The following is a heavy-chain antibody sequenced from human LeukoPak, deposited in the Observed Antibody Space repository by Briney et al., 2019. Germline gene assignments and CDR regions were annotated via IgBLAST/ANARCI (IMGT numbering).Heavy chain of an antibody. D-gene: IGHD2-2*01. Sequence: GGSLRLPCAASGFTLSSNYMSWVRQAPGKGLEWVSVIYSGDNTDYADSVKGRFTISRDNSKNTLYLQMNSLRAEDTGVYYCARDWGYCSSTSCHVFDYWGQGTLVTVSS. CDR1: GFTLSSNY. CDR3: ARDWGYCSSTSCHVFDY. J-gene: IGHJ4*02. CDR2: IYSGDNT. V-gene: IGHV3-53*01.